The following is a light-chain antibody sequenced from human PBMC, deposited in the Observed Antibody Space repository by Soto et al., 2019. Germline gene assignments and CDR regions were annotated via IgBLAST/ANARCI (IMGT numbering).Light chain of an antibody. CDR3: QQYYSTPWT. J-gene: IGKJ1*01. CDR1: QSVLYSSNNKNY. Sequence: DIVMTQSPDSLAVSLGERATINCKSSQSVLYSSNNKNYLAWYQQKPGQPPKLLIYRASTRESAVPDRFIGSGSGTDSTLTISSLQAEDVAVYYCQQYYSTPWTFGQGTKVEIK. V-gene: IGKV4-1*01. CDR2: RAS.